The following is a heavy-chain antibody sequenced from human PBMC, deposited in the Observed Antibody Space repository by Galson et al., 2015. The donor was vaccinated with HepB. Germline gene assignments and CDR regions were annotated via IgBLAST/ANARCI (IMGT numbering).Heavy chain of an antibody. Sequence: SVKVSCKASGGTFSSYTISWVRQAPGQGLEWMGGTIPIFGTTNYAQKFQGRVTITADKSTSTAYMELSSLRSEDTAVYNCASASFIEYRKTRSEDAFDIWGQGTMVTVSS. CDR3: ASASFIEYRKTRSEDAFDI. J-gene: IGHJ3*02. CDR2: TIPIFGTT. V-gene: IGHV1-69*06. D-gene: IGHD2/OR15-2a*01. CDR1: GGTFSSYT.